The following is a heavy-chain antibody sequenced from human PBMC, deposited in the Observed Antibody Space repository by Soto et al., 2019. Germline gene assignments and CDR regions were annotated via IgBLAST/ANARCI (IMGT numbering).Heavy chain of an antibody. D-gene: IGHD2-8*01. Sequence: EVQLVESGGGLVQPGGSLKLSCAVSGFTFSVSAIHWVRQASGKGLEWVGRIRSKADNYATAYGASVKGRFSISRDDSKNTAFLQMSSLNTEDPAVYYCAGLAEWAYCDGMDVWGQGTAVTVSS. CDR2: IRSKADNYAT. V-gene: IGHV3-73*02. CDR1: GFTFSVSA. CDR3: AGLAEWAYCDGMDV. J-gene: IGHJ6*02.